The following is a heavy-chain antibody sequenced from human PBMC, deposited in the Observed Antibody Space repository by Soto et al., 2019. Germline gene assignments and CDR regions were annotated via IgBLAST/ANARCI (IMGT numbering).Heavy chain of an antibody. D-gene: IGHD5-18*01. Sequence: ASGKVSCKASGYTFIDHYMHWVRQAPGQGLEWMGWINPNSGDTNYAQRFQGRVTMTRDTSINSAYMELSSLRSDDTAVYYCATASYTYGSPPGDYWGQGTLVTVSS. J-gene: IGHJ4*02. CDR3: ATASYTYGSPPGDY. CDR1: GYTFIDHY. V-gene: IGHV1-2*02. CDR2: INPNSGDT.